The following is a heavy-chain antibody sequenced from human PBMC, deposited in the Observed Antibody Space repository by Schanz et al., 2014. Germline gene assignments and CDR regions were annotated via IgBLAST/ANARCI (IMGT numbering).Heavy chain of an antibody. J-gene: IGHJ4*02. D-gene: IGHD6-19*01. CDR2: ITTAGTKM. Sequence: VHLLESGGGLVQPGGSLRLSCAASGLIFSNYVMNWVRQAPGKGLEWVAAITTAGTKMYYADSVRGRFTVSRDNSKNTLYLEVNSLRPEDTALYYCARDNSHWLVDYWGQGTLVTVSS. V-gene: IGHV3-30-3*01. CDR1: GLIFSNYV. CDR3: ARDNSHWLVDY.